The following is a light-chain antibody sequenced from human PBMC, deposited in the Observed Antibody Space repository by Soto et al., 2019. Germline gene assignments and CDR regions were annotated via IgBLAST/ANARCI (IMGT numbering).Light chain of an antibody. J-gene: IGLJ1*01. CDR2: EVN. CDR3: CSHAGRIPPYV. CDR1: NSDFGSYDL. Sequence: QSVLTQPASVSGSPGQSITISCTGTNSDFGSYDLVSWYQRHPGKAPELMIYEVNKRPSGVSNRFSGSKSGNTASLTISGLRAEDEADYYCCSHAGRIPPYVFGPGTKVTVL. V-gene: IGLV2-23*02.